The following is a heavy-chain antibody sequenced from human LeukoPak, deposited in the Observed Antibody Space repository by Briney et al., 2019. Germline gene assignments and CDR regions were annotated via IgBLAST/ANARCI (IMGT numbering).Heavy chain of an antibody. Sequence: ASVKVSCKASGGTFSSYAISWVRQAPGQGLEWMGRIIPILGIANYAQKFQGRVTITADKSTSTAYMELSSLRSEDTAVYYCARRDTAMVTVDYWGQGTLVTVSS. CDR2: IIPILGIA. J-gene: IGHJ4*02. CDR1: GGTFSSYA. D-gene: IGHD5-18*01. CDR3: ARRDTAMVTVDY. V-gene: IGHV1-69*04.